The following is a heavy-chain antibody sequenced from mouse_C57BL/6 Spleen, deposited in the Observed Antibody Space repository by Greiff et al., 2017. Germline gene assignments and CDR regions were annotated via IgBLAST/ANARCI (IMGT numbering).Heavy chain of an antibody. D-gene: IGHD2-3*01. J-gene: IGHJ4*01. CDR1: GYTFTSYW. V-gene: IGHV1-64*01. CDR2: IHPNSGST. Sequence: QVQLKQPGAELVKPGASVKLSCKASGYTFTSYWMHWVKQRPGQGLEWIGMIHPNSGSTNYNEKFKSKATLTVDKSSSTAYMQLSSLTSEDSAVYYCARDDGYYGDYAMDYWGQGTSVTVSS. CDR3: ARDDGYYGDYAMDY.